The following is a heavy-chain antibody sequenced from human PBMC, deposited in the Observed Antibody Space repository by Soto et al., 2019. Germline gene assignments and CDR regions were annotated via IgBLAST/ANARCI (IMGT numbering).Heavy chain of an antibody. Sequence: QVQLQESGPGLVKPSGTLSLTCTVSGASISSTSSGDWWSWVRQPPGKGLEWIGEIHHSANTNYNPSLKRRVTMAVDHSKNQFSLTLSSVTAADTAVYYCAKMVGATLVDFWGQGTLVTVSS. CDR3: AKMVGATLVDF. D-gene: IGHD1-26*01. V-gene: IGHV4-4*02. CDR1: GASISSTSSGDW. CDR2: IHHSANT. J-gene: IGHJ4*02.